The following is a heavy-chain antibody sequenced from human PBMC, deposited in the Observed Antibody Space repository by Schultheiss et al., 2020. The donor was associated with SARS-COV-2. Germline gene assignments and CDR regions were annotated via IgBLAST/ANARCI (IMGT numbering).Heavy chain of an antibody. CDR3: AIFFSTSIYNYYGMDV. V-gene: IGHV1-69*13. Sequence: SVKVSCKASGGTFSNYAINWVRQAPGQGLEWMGGIIPIFGTANYAQKFQGRVTITADESTSTAYMELRSLRSDDTAVYYCAIFFSTSIYNYYGMDVWGQGTTVTVSS. CDR1: GGTFSNYA. CDR2: IIPIFGTA. D-gene: IGHD2-2*01. J-gene: IGHJ6*02.